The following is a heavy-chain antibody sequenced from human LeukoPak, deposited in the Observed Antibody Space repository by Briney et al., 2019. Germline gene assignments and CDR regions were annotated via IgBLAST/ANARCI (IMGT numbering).Heavy chain of an antibody. D-gene: IGHD3-10*01. V-gene: IGHV1-8*01. Sequence: ASVKVSCKASGYTSTTYDINWVRQATGQGLEWMGWMNPSSGNTGYAQKFQGRVTMTRDTSISTAYMELSSLRSEDTAVYYCASGSYTMVRGVYYFYGMDVWGQGTTVTVSS. CDR1: GYTSTTYD. J-gene: IGHJ6*02. CDR2: MNPSSGNT. CDR3: ASGSYTMVRGVYYFYGMDV.